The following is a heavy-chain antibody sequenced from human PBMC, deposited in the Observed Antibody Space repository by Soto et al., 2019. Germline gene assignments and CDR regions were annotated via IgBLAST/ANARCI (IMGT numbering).Heavy chain of an antibody. V-gene: IGHV3-30*03. CDR1: GLTFSRYA. Sequence: QVQLVESGGGVVQPGRSLRLSCAASGLTFSRYAMHWVRQAPGKGLQWVAVISYDGSGKYYADSVKGRFTISRDNSKNTLFLQMNTLRPEATALDYCAVEVWGTEIRDFDSWGQGNLVTVSS. J-gene: IGHJ4*02. CDR3: AVEVWGTEIRDFDS. D-gene: IGHD3-16*01. CDR2: ISYDGSGK.